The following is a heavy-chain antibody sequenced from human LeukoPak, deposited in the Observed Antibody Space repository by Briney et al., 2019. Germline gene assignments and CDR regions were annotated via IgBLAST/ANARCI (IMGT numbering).Heavy chain of an antibody. Sequence: PGGSLRLSCAASGFTFSSYAMNWVRQAPGKGLEWVSSISTSSSYIYYADSVKGRFTISRDNAKKSLYLQMNSLRADDTAVYYCARGASVVAGNDNAFDIWGQGTMVTVSS. CDR3: ARGASVVAGNDNAFDI. CDR1: GFTFSSYA. D-gene: IGHD6-19*01. J-gene: IGHJ3*02. V-gene: IGHV3-21*01. CDR2: ISTSSSYI.